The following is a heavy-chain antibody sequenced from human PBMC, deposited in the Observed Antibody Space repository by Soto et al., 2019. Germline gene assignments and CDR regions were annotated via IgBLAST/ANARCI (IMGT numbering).Heavy chain of an antibody. CDR2: ISAYNGNT. Sequence: QIQLVQSGAEMKKPGASVKVSCKPSGYTFTHYGVSWLRQAPGQGREWMGWISAYNGNTDYAHKFQGRVALTTDTSTSTAYMELRGLSPDDTAVYYCARDVPGSGVPFWDYWGQGTLVTVSS. J-gene: IGHJ4*02. CDR1: GYTFTHYG. CDR3: ARDVPGSGVPFWDY. V-gene: IGHV1-18*04. D-gene: IGHD2-15*01.